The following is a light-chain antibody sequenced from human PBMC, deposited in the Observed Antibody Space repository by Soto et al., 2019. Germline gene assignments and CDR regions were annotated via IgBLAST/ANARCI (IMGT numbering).Light chain of an antibody. V-gene: IGLV2-14*01. CDR3: NSYTSKSTGV. CDR1: SSDVGGYNY. J-gene: IGLJ1*01. Sequence: QSVLTQPASVSGSPGQSITISCTGTSSDVGGYNYVSWYQQHPGKAPKLIYEVSNRPSGVSNRFSGSKSGNTASLTISGLQAEDEADYYCNSYTSKSTGVFGTGTKVTVL. CDR2: EVS.